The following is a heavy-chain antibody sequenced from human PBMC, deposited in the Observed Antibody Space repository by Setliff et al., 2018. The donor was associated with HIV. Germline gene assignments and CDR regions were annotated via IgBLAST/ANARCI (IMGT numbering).Heavy chain of an antibody. Sequence: SVKVSCKASGGTFSSYAISWVRQAPGQGLEWMGGIIPIFGTANYAQKFQGRVTTTTDESTSTAYMELSSLRSEDTAVYYCARAPIVGGGAFDIWGQGTMVTVSS. CDR1: GGTFSSYA. CDR2: IIPIFGTA. CDR3: ARAPIVGGGAFDI. V-gene: IGHV1-69*05. J-gene: IGHJ3*02. D-gene: IGHD1-26*01.